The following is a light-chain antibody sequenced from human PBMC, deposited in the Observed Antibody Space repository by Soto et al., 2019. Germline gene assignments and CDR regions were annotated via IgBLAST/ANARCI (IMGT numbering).Light chain of an antibody. V-gene: IGLV2-14*01. CDR1: SSDVGGHNY. CDR3: SSYTTSSTLVL. CDR2: DVS. J-gene: IGLJ2*01. Sequence: QSALTQPASVSGSPGQSITISCTGTSSDVGGHNYVSWYQQHPGKAPKLMICDVSNRPSGVSNRFSGSKSGNTASLTISGLQAEDEADYYCSSYTTSSTLVLFGGGTKLTVL.